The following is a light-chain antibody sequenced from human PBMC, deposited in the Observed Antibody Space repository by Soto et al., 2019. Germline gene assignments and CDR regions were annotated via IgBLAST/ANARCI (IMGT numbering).Light chain of an antibody. V-gene: IGLV1-51*01. Sequence: QSVLTQPPSVSAAPGQRVTISCSGSGTNIGSNYLSWYQQLPGTAPKLLLYDNDKRPSGIPARFSASKSGTSATLDITGLQTGDEAYYYCGTWDSSLNVWMFXGGTKLTVL. CDR2: DND. J-gene: IGLJ3*02. CDR3: GTWDSSLNVWM. CDR1: GTNIGSNY.